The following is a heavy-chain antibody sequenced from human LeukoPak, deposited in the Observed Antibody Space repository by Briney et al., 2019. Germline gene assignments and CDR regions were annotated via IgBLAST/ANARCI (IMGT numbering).Heavy chain of an antibody. Sequence: GASVKVSCKASGGTFSSYTISWVRQAPGQGLEWMGRIIPILGIADYAQKFQGRVTITADKSTSTAYMELSSLRSEDTAVYYCARGASAAAGPYYYYYYMDVWGKGTTVTVSS. D-gene: IGHD6-13*01. CDR3: ARGASAAAGPYYYYYYMDV. V-gene: IGHV1-69*02. CDR1: GGTFSSYT. J-gene: IGHJ6*03. CDR2: IIPILGIA.